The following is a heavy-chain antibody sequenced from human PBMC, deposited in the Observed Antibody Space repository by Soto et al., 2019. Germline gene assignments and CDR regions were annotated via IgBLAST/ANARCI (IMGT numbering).Heavy chain of an antibody. V-gene: IGHV1-69*01. D-gene: IGHD6-19*01. CDR2: IIPIFGTA. J-gene: IGHJ4*02. Sequence: QVHLVQSGAEVKKPGSSVKVSCKASVGTFSSYAISWVRQAPGQGLEWMGGIIPIFGTANYVQKFQGRVTITADESTGTASMELSSLRSEDTAVYYCARALPGIAVAAHWVQGTLVTVST. CDR1: VGTFSSYA. CDR3: ARALPGIAVAAH.